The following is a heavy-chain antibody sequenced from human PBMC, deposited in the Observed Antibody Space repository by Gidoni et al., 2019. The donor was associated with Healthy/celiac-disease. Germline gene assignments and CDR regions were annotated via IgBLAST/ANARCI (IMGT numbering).Heavy chain of an antibody. CDR3: ARGGGPPWRGYDFWSGYYTRGAFDI. Sequence: QVQLQQWGAGLLKPSETLSLTCAVYGGSFSGYYWSWIRQPPGKGLEWTGEINHSGSTNSTPSLKSRVTISVDTSKNQFSLKLSSVTAADTAVYYCARGGGPPWRGYDFWSGYYTRGAFDIWGQGTMVTVSS. D-gene: IGHD3-3*01. CDR2: INHSGST. J-gene: IGHJ3*02. CDR1: GGSFSGYY. V-gene: IGHV4-34*01.